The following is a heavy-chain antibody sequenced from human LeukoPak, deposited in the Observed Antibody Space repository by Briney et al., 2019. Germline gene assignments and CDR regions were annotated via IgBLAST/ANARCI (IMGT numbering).Heavy chain of an antibody. V-gene: IGHV4-4*07. CDR2: IYTSGST. J-gene: IGHJ4*02. CDR3: ARVSDFWSGYYTFDY. CDR1: GGSISSYC. Sequence: TSETLSLTCTVSGGSISSYCWSWIRQPAGKGLEWIGRIYTSGSTNYNPSLKSRVTMSVDTSKNQFSLKLSSVTAADTAVYYCARVSDFWSGYYTFDYWGQGTLVTVSS. D-gene: IGHD3-3*01.